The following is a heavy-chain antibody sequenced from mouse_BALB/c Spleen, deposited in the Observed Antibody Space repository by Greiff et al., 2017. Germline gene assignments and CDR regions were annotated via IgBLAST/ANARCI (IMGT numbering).Heavy chain of an antibody. CDR1: GYTFTDYA. CDR3: ARGGIHYAMDY. J-gene: IGHJ4*01. Sequence: QVQLKESGAELVRPGVSVKISCKGSGYTFTDYAMHWVKQSHAKSLEWIGVISTYYGDASYNQKFKGKATMTVDKSSSTAYMELARLTSEDSAIYYCARGGIHYAMDYWGQGTSVTVSS. CDR2: ISTYYGDA. V-gene: IGHV1S137*01.